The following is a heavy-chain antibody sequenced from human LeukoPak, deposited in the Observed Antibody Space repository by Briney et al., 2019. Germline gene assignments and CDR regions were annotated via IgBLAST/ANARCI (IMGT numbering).Heavy chain of an antibody. CDR1: GGTFSSYA. V-gene: IGHV1-69*05. D-gene: IGHD3-3*01. Sequence: SVKVSCKASGGTFSSYAISWVRQAPGQGLEWMGGIIPIFGTANYAQKFQGRVTITTDESTSTAYMELSSLRSEDTAVYYCASPYYDFWSGYSGWFDPWGQGTLVTVSS. CDR3: ASPYYDFWSGYSGWFDP. CDR2: IIPIFGTA. J-gene: IGHJ5*02.